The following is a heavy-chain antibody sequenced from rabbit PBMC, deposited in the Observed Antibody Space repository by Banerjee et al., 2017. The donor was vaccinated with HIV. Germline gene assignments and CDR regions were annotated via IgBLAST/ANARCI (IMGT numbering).Heavy chain of an antibody. D-gene: IGHD2-1*01. CDR3: ARPYGGRAGFYFDL. CDR2: IDFGGGDT. V-gene: IGHV1S45*01. CDR1: GLDFSNGYW. Sequence: QEQLEESGGDLVQPEGSLTLTCTASGLDFSNGYWICWVRQAPRKGLEWIGCIDFGGGDTYYASWAEGRFTISTTSSTTVTLQMTSLTAADTATYFCARPYGGRAGFYFDLWGPGTLVTVS. J-gene: IGHJ4*01.